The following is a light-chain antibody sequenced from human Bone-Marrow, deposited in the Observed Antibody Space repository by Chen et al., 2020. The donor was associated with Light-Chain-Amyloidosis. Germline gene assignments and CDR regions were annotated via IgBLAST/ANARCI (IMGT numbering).Light chain of an antibody. J-gene: IGLJ2*01. CDR2: RDT. CDR3: QSADSSGTYEVI. Sequence: SYELTQPTSVSVSPGQTARITCSGDDLPTKYAYWYKQKQGQAPVLVIHRDTERPSGISERFSGSSSGTTATLTISGVQAEDEADYHCQSADSSGTYEVIFGGGTKLTVL. V-gene: IGLV3-25*03. CDR1: DLPTKY.